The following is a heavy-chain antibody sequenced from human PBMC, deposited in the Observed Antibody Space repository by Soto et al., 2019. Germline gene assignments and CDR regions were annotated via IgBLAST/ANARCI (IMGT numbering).Heavy chain of an antibody. CDR2: ISNSGDTI. Sequence: EVQLLESGGGLVQPGGSLRLSCVASGFTFSYYTMSWVRQAPGKGLEWVSGISNSGDTIYYADSVKGRFTISRDNFKNTLYLPMNSLRAADTAVYYFALPVPAPTLYAYSDIDVWGLCTTFTVSS. D-gene: IGHD2-2*01. J-gene: IGHJ6*02. V-gene: IGHV3-23*01. CDR1: GFTFSYYT. CDR3: ALPVPAPTLYAYSDIDV.